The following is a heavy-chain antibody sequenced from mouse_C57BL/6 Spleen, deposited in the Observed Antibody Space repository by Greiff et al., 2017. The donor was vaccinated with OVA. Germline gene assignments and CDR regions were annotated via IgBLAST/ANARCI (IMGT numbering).Heavy chain of an antibody. CDR3: ARGVYYYGSSVPYWYFDV. CDR1: GYAFSSYW. D-gene: IGHD1-1*01. CDR2: IYPGDGDT. J-gene: IGHJ1*03. Sequence: QVQLQQSGAELVKPGASVKISCKASGYAFSSYWMNWVKQRPGKGLEWIGQIYPGDGDTNYNGKFKGKATLTADKSSSTAYMQLSSLTSEDSAVYFCARGVYYYGSSVPYWYFDVWGTGTTVTVSS. V-gene: IGHV1-80*01.